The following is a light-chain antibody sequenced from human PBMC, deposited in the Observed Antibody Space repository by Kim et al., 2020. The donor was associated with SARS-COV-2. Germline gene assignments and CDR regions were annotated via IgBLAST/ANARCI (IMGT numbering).Light chain of an antibody. Sequence: QRVTISGSGTSSTLRTCFAVRWYQHSPGTAPNLLISSNTVRPSVLPDRFSGSRSGTSASLAITGLQTEDEADYYCQSFDSGLHGLLFGGGTQLTVL. J-gene: IGLJ2*01. CDR1: SSTLRTCFA. V-gene: IGLV1-40*01. CDR2: SNT. CDR3: QSFDSGLHGLL.